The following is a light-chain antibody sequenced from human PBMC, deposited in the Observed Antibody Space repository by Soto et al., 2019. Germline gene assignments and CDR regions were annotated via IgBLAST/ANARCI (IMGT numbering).Light chain of an antibody. CDR1: QTVSSR. Sequence: SQSAAALSSTKGERATLSCRASQTVSSRLAWYQHKPGQAPRLLIYGASNRATGIPDRFSGSGSGTDFTLTISRLEPEDFAVYYCQQYGSSGTFGQRSNVAI. V-gene: IGKV3-20*01. J-gene: IGKJ1*01. CDR2: GAS. CDR3: QQYGSSGT.